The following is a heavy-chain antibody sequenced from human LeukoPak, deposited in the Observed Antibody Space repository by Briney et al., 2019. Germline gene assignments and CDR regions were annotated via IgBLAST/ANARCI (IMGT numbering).Heavy chain of an antibody. D-gene: IGHD6-19*01. J-gene: IGHJ6*03. CDR1: GGTFSSYA. CDR2: IIPIFGTA. CDR3: ARDVTVAGTFTRQIYYYYYMDV. Sequence: SVKVSCKASGGTFSSYAISWVRQAPGQGLGWMGRIIPIFGTANYAQKFQGRVTITTDESTSTAYMELSSLRSEDTAVYYCARDVTVAGTFTRQIYYYYYMDVWGKGTTVTVSS. V-gene: IGHV1-69*05.